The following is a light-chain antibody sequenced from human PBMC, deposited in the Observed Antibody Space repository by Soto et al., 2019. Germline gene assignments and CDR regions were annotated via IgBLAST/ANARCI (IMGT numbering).Light chain of an antibody. CDR1: RLDVGGYNY. Sequence: QAVQTHPGSVSWSPGHLITISCTGTRLDVGGYNYVSWYQQQPGKAPKLIIYEVTNRPSGASDRFSGSKSDHTASLTISGLQTEEDADHYCCSYVSSKTYLFGTGTKVTVL. CDR2: EVT. V-gene: IGLV2-14*03. CDR3: CSYVSSKTYL. J-gene: IGLJ1*01.